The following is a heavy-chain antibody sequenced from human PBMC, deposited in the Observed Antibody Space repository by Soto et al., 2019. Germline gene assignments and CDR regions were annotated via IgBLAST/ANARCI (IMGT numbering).Heavy chain of an antibody. Sequence: PSETLSLTCAVSGVSIISGGYSWSWIRQPPGKGLEWIGYIYHSGSTYYNPSLKSRVTISVDRSKNQFSLKLSSVTAADTAVYYWAAGAELPRYDWGQAPLGTGSS. CDR3: AAGAELPRYD. CDR1: GVSIISGGYS. J-gene: IGHJ4*02. D-gene: IGHD1-1*01. CDR2: IYHSGST. V-gene: IGHV4-30-2*01.